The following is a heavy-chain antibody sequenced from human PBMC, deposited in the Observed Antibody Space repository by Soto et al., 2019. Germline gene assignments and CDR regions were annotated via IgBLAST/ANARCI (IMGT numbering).Heavy chain of an antibody. D-gene: IGHD2-2*01. CDR1: GFTFSSYS. J-gene: IGHJ5*02. CDR2: ISSSSSYI. CDR3: ARDRSGRNIVVVPAASNWFDP. Sequence: EVQLVESGGGLVKPVGSLRLSCAASGFTFSSYSMNWVRQAPGKGLEWVSSISSSSSYIYYADSVKGRFTISRDNAKNAMYLQMKSLRAEDTAVYYCARDRSGRNIVVVPAASNWFDPWGQGTMVTVSS. V-gene: IGHV3-21*01.